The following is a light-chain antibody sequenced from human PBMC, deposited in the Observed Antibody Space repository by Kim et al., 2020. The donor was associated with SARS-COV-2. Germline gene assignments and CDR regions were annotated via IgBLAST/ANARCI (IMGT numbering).Light chain of an antibody. J-gene: IGKJ4*01. Sequence: VAPGEIATLFCRASQSVSSNLAWYQQKPGQAPRLLIYGASTRANGIPARFSGSGSGTEFTLTISSLQSEDFAVYYCQQYNNWPLTFGGGTKVDIK. CDR2: GAS. CDR3: QQYNNWPLT. V-gene: IGKV3-15*01. CDR1: QSVSSN.